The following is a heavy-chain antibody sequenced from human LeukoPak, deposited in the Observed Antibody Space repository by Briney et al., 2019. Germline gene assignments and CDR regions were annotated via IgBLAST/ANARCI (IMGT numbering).Heavy chain of an antibody. J-gene: IGHJ4*02. V-gene: IGHV3-48*03. D-gene: IGHD5-24*01. Sequence: PSGGSLILSCAASGFTFSSYEMNWVRQAPGKGLEWVSYISSGGSTIYYADSVKGRFTISRDNAKNSLYLQMNSLRAEDTAVYYCARVRDGSQDYWGQGTLVTVSS. CDR3: ARVRDGSQDY. CDR2: ISSGGSTI. CDR1: GFTFSSYE.